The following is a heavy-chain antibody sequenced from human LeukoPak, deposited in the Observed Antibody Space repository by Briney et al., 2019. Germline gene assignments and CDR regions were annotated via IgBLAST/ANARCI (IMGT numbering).Heavy chain of an antibody. V-gene: IGHV1-2*02. CDR1: GYTFTGYY. D-gene: IGHD6-13*01. J-gene: IGHJ5*02. Sequence: ASVKVSCKASGYTFTGYYMHWVRQAPGQGLEGMGWINPNSGGTNYAQKFQGRVTMTRDTSISTAYMELSRLRSDDTAVYYCARFLAAAGHNWFDPWGQGTLVTVSS. CDR3: ARFLAAAGHNWFDP. CDR2: INPNSGGT.